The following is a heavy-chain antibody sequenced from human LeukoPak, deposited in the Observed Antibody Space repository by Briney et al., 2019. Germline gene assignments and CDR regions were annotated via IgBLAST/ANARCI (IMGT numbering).Heavy chain of an antibody. CDR3: AREWVYSSSRTRGPKYNWFDP. Sequence: SGTLSLTCAVSGGSISSGSYYWSWIRQPPGKGLEWIGYIYYSGSTNYNPSLKSRVTISVDTSKNQFSLKLSSVTAADTAVYYCAREWVYSSSRTRGPKYNWFDPWGQGTLVSVSS. J-gene: IGHJ5*02. D-gene: IGHD6-13*01. V-gene: IGHV4-61*01. CDR2: IYYSGST. CDR1: GGSISSGSYY.